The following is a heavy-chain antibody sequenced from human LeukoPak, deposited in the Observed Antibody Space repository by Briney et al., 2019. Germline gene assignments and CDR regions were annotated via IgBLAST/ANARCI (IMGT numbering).Heavy chain of an antibody. CDR2: VDYSGGT. V-gene: IGHV4-59*02. CDR1: GGSVSSYY. D-gene: IGHD3-16*02. CDR3: AGDAYRTFDY. J-gene: IGHJ4*02. Sequence: SETLSLTCTVSGGSVSSYYWNWIRQPPGKGLEWIGYVDYSGGTNYNPSVKSRVTISLDTSKNQFSLKLRSVTAADTAVYYCAGDAYRTFDYWGQGTLVTVSS.